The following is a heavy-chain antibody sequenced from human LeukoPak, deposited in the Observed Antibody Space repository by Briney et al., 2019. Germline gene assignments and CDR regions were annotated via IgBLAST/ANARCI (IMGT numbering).Heavy chain of an antibody. CDR3: AIAVAGYYSDY. CDR1: ACSFTSCW. D-gene: IGHD6-19*01. CDR2: IGPGYSDT. Sequence: GASLMISCWGAACSFTSCWICWGRQVPRKGREGMGSIGPGYSDTRYSQSFHGQVTVSADTPISTAYLQWSSLKAPDTAMYYCAIAVAGYYSDYWGQGNLVTVSS. J-gene: IGHJ4*02. V-gene: IGHV5-51*01.